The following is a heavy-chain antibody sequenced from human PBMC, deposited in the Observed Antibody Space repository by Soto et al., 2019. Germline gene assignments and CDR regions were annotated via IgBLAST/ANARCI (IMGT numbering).Heavy chain of an antibody. Sequence: QVQLVQSGAEVKKPGASVKVSCKASGYTFTSYAMHWVRQAPGRRLEWMGWINAGNGNTKYSQKFQGRVSITRDTFASTAYMELSSLRSEDTAVYYCATRGRSLGYYYGMDVWGQGTTVTVSS. D-gene: IGHD3-10*01. V-gene: IGHV1-3*01. CDR2: INAGNGNT. J-gene: IGHJ6*02. CDR1: GYTFTSYA. CDR3: ATRGRSLGYYYGMDV.